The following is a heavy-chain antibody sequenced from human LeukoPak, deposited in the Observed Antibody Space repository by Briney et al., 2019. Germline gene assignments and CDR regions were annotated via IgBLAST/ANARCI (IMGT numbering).Heavy chain of an antibody. CDR1: GGSISSGSYY. V-gene: IGHV4-61*02. CDR2: IYTSGST. J-gene: IGHJ5*02. Sequence: SETLSLTCTVSGGSISSGSYYWSWIRQPAGKGLEWIGRIYTSGSTNYNPSLKSRVTISVDTSKNQFSLKLSSVTAADTAVYYCERGYLGIAVAGTLRFDPWGQGTLVTVSS. CDR3: ERGYLGIAVAGTLRFDP. D-gene: IGHD6-13*01.